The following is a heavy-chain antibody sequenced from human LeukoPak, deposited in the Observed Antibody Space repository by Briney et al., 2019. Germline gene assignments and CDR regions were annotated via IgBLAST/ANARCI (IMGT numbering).Heavy chain of an antibody. Sequence: GGSLRLSCAASGFTFSSYAMSWVRQAPGKGLEWVSAISGSGGSTYYADSVKGRFTISRDNSKNTLYLQMNSPRAEDTAVYYCGKSGYDSCCYAFWKSFDHWGQGTLVTVSS. D-gene: IGHD3-22*01. CDR1: GFTFSSYA. J-gene: IGHJ4*02. V-gene: IGHV3-23*01. CDR2: ISGSGGST. CDR3: GKSGYDSCCYAFWKSFDH.